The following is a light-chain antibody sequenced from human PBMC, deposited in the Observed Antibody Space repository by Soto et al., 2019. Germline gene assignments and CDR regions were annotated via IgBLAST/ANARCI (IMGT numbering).Light chain of an antibody. V-gene: IGKV1-9*01. CDR1: QGINSY. CDR3: HQYYKWPLT. J-gene: IGKJ4*01. CDR2: DAS. Sequence: IQLTQSPSSLSASVRYRVTITCRASQGINSYLAWYQQKPGKVPQLLISDASTRATDIPARFSGSGSGTDFTLTISSLLSEDFAVYYCHQYYKWPLTFGGGTKVDI.